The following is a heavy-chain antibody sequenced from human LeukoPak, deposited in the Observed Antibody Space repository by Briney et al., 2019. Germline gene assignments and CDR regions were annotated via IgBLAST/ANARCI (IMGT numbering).Heavy chain of an antibody. J-gene: IGHJ6*03. CDR1: GYSISSGYY. Sequence: SETLSLTCAVSGYSISSGYYWGWFRQPPGKGLEWIGWMYHSGSTYYNPSLKSRVTISVDTSKNQFSLKLSSVTAADTAVYYCARQGGSSSPYYYYYMDVWGKGTTVTVSS. CDR2: MYHSGST. V-gene: IGHV4-38-2*01. CDR3: ARQGGSSSPYYYYYMDV. D-gene: IGHD6-13*01.